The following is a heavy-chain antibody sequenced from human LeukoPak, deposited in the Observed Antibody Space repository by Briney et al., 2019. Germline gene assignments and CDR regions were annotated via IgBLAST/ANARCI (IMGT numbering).Heavy chain of an antibody. Sequence: GGSLRLSCAASGFTFSSYSMNWVRQAPGKGLEWVSSISSSSSYIYYADSVKGRFTISRDNAKNSLYLQMNSLRAEDTAVYWCARDQFASSAQYFYYMDVWAKGPRSPSP. CDR2: ISSSSSYI. CDR3: ARDQFASSAQYFYYMDV. J-gene: IGHJ6*03. CDR1: GFTFSSYS. V-gene: IGHV3-21*01. D-gene: IGHD3-16*01.